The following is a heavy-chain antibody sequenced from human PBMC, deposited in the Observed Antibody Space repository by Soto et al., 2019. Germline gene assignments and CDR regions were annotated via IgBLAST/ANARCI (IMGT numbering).Heavy chain of an antibody. CDR1: CYTLSSYG. CDR3: ARGYSSSWYNYYYGMDV. Sequence: ASVKVSCKASCYTLSSYGISWGRPAPGQSLEWMGWISAYNGNTNYAQKLQGRVTMTTDTSTSTAYMELRSLRSDDTAVYYCARGYSSSWYNYYYGMDVWGQGTTVTVSS. J-gene: IGHJ6*02. V-gene: IGHV1-18*01. CDR2: ISAYNGNT. D-gene: IGHD6-13*01.